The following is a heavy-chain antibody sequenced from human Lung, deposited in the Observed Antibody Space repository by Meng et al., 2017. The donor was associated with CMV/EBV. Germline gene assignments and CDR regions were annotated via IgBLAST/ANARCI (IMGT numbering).Heavy chain of an antibody. CDR2: INSGGTTT. CDR3: ARDVMGWFDP. Sequence: DVQLVEAGGGLVQPGESLRLSVVASGFSFSSYWMHWVRQSPGKGLVWVASINSGGTTTTYADSVKGRFTISRDNAKNTLYLQMNSLRGEDTAVYYCARDVMGWFDPWGQGALVTVSS. CDR1: GFSFSSYW. J-gene: IGHJ5*02. D-gene: IGHD2-8*01. V-gene: IGHV3-74*01.